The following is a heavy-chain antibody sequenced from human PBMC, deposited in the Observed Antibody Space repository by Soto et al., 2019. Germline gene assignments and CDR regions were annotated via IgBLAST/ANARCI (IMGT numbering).Heavy chain of an antibody. CDR3: ARGVDYYATSGYFSFDS. Sequence: SETLSLTCNLSGGSLRNFYCLWIGQAPGKGLEWVGHVHYSGSTNYSPSLNSRATISLDTSKSQLSLKLRSVTAADTAMYFFARGVDYYATSGYFSFDSWGQGIPVTVS. CDR2: VHYSGST. D-gene: IGHD3-16*01. CDR1: GGSLRNFY. V-gene: IGHV4-59*01. J-gene: IGHJ4*02.